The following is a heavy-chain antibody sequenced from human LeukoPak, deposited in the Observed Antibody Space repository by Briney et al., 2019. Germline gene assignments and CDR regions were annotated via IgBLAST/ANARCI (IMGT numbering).Heavy chain of an antibody. CDR3: AKSLVRWAFDY. J-gene: IGHJ4*01. CDR2: LTTDGGST. CDR1: GFTFSSYD. V-gene: IGHV3-23*01. D-gene: IGHD4-23*01. Sequence: PGGSLRLSCAASGFTFSSYDMRWVRQAPGKGLEWVSSLTTDGGSTEYADSVKGRFTISRDNSKNTLYLQMNSLRAEDTALYFCAKSLVRWAFDYWGRGALVSVSS.